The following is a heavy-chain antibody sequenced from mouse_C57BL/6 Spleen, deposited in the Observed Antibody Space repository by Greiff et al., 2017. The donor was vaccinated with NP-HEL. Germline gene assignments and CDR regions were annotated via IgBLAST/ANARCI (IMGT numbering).Heavy chain of an antibody. V-gene: IGHV1-69*01. CDR2: IDPSDSYT. J-gene: IGHJ4*01. CDR3: AREGGYYAGRGYAMDY. D-gene: IGHD1-1*01. CDR1: GYTFTSYW. Sequence: QVQLQQPGAELVMPGASVKLSCKASGYTFTSYWMHWVKQRPGQGLEWIGEIDPSDSYTNYNQKFKGKSTLTVDKSSSTAYMQLSSLTSEDSAVYYCAREGGYYAGRGYAMDYWGQGTSVTVSS.